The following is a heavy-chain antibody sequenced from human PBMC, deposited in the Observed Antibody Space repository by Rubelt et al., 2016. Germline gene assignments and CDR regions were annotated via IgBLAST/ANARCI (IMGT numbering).Heavy chain of an antibody. V-gene: IGHV1-46*01. CDR1: GYTFTGYY. D-gene: IGHD1-1*01. CDR2: INPSGGST. CDR3: ARWVLGYYYFDY. J-gene: IGHJ4*02. Sequence: GAEVKKPGASVKVSCKASGYTFTGYYMHWVRQAPGQGLEWMGWINPSGGSTSYAQKFQGRVTMTRDTSTSTVYMELSSLRSEDTAVYYCARWVLGYYYFDYWGQGTLVTVSS.